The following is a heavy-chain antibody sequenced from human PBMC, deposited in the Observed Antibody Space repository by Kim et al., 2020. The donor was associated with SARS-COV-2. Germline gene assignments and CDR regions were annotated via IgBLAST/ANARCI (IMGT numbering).Heavy chain of an antibody. CDR2: IYYSGST. D-gene: IGHD4-17*01. Sequence: SETLSLTCTVSGGSISSYYWSWIRQPPGKGLEWIGYIYYSGSTNYNPSLKSRVTISVDTSKNQFSLKLSSVTAADTAVYYCARGGGGDYVGWFDPWGQGTLVTVSS. CDR3: ARGGGGDYVGWFDP. V-gene: IGHV4-59*01. CDR1: GGSISSYY. J-gene: IGHJ5*02.